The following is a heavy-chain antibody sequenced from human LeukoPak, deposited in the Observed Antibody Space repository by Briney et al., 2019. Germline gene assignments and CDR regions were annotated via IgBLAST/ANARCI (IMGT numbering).Heavy chain of an antibody. D-gene: IGHD6-13*01. J-gene: IGHJ6*03. V-gene: IGHV1-18*01. Sequence: GAAVKVSCMASGYTFTSYGISWVRQAPGPGLEWMGWISAYNVNTKYAQKLQGRVTMTTDTSTSTAYMELRSLRSDDTAVYYCASNFGYTGYYHYYMDVWGKGTTVTVSS. CDR3: ASNFGYTGYYHYYMDV. CDR1: GYTFTSYG. CDR2: ISAYNVNT.